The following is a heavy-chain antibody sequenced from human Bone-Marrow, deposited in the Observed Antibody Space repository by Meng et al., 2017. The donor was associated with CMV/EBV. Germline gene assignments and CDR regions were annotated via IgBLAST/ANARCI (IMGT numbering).Heavy chain of an antibody. CDR1: GYSFTSYW. J-gene: IGHJ5*01. D-gene: IGHD2-2*01. CDR2: IYPGDSDT. CDR3: ARLTAVVPAAISWFDS. V-gene: IGHV5-51*01. Sequence: GESLKISCKGSGYSFTSYWIGLVRQMPGKGLERMGIIYPGDSDTRYSPSFQGQVTISADKSISTANLQWSSLKASDTAMYYCARLTAVVPAAISWFDSWGQGTLVTVSS.